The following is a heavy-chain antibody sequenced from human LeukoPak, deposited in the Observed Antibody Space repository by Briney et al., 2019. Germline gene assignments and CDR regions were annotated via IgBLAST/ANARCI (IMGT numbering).Heavy chain of an antibody. Sequence: SETLSLTCAVSGGSISSSNWWSWIRQPPGKGLEWIGEIYHSGSTNYNPSLKSRVIISVDTSKNQFSLKLSPVIAADTAVYYCARVGVDYSGNIIKYYFDYWGQGTLVTVSS. V-gene: IGHV4-4*02. D-gene: IGHD4-23*01. CDR2: IYHSGST. J-gene: IGHJ4*02. CDR1: GGSISSSNW. CDR3: ARVGVDYSGNIIKYYFDY.